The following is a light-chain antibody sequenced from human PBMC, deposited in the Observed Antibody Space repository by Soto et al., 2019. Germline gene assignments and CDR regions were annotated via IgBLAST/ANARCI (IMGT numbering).Light chain of an antibody. CDR2: GAS. J-gene: IGKJ1*01. CDR1: QNDDSAK. V-gene: IGKV3-20*01. Sequence: EIVLTQSPGTLSLSPGERATLSCRTRQNDDSAKLAWYQHKAGQAPRLLIHGASSRATGIPDRVSGSGSGTHFTLTISRLEPEDFAVYYCQQYGSSPWTFGQGTKVELK. CDR3: QQYGSSPWT.